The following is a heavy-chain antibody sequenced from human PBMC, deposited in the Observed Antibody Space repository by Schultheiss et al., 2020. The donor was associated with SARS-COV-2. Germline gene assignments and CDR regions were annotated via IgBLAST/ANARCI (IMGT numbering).Heavy chain of an antibody. CDR2: IYYSGST. Sequence: SETLSLTCTVSGGSISSYYWSWIRQPPGKGLEWIGYIYYSGSTNYNPSLKSRVTISVDTSKNQFSLKLSSVTAADTAVYYCARHDSNYLPAFDIWGQGTMVTVSS. CDR1: GGSISSYY. CDR3: ARHDSNYLPAFDI. V-gene: IGHV4-59*08. D-gene: IGHD1-7*01. J-gene: IGHJ3*02.